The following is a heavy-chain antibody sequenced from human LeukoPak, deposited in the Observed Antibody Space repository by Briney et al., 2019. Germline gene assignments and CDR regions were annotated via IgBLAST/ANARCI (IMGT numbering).Heavy chain of an antibody. V-gene: IGHV3-72*01. CDR2: IRNKVNSYTT. J-gene: IGHJ6*02. CDR1: GFIFSDHY. CDR3: IRANDFGFRHYGMDV. Sequence: GGSLRLSCAASGFIFSDHYMDWVRQAPGKGLEWVGRIRNKVNSYTTEYAASVKGRFIISRDDSKNSLYLQMNSLKTEDTAVYYCIRANDFGFRHYGMDVWGQGTTVTVSS. D-gene: IGHD1-1*01.